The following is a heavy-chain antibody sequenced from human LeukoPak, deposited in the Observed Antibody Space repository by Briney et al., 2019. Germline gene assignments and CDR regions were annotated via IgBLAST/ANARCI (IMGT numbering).Heavy chain of an antibody. J-gene: IGHJ4*02. V-gene: IGHV3-21*01. Sequence: PGGSLRLSCAASGFTFSSYSMNWVRQAPGKGLEWVSSISSSSSYIYYADSVKGRFTISRDSAKNSLYLQMNSLRAEDTAVYYCARSREKDCSSTSCQLITDYWGQGTLVTVSS. D-gene: IGHD2-2*01. CDR3: ARSREKDCSSTSCQLITDY. CDR1: GFTFSSYS. CDR2: ISSSSSYI.